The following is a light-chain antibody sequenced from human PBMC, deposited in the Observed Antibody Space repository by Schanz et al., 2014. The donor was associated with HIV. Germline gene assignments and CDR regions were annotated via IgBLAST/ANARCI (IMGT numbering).Light chain of an antibody. CDR1: SSDVGGYNH. V-gene: IGLV2-8*01. CDR3: SSHAGSDKFGI. CDR2: EVS. J-gene: IGLJ2*01. Sequence: QSALTQPASVSGSPGQSVTISCTGTSSDVGGYNHVSWYQQHPGKAPKLMIYEVSKRPSGVPDRFSGSKSSNTASLTVSGLQAEDEADYYCSSHAGSDKFGIFGGGTKLTVL.